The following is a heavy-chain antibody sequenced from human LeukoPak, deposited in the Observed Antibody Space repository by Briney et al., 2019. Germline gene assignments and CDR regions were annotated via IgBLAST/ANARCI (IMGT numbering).Heavy chain of an antibody. V-gene: IGHV3-66*02. D-gene: IGHD3/OR15-3a*01. J-gene: IGHJ4*02. CDR3: AREGDQWGLAPDYYFDY. Sequence: PGGSLRLSCAASGFTVSDNYMSWVRQAPGKGLEWVSVIYSGGDTYYADSVKGRFTISKDNSKNTLYLQMNSLRAEDTAVYYCAREGDQWGLAPDYYFDYWGQGTVVTVSS. CDR2: IYSGGDT. CDR1: GFTVSDNY.